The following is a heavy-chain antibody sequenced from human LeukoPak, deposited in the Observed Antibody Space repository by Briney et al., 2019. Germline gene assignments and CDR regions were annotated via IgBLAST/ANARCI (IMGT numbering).Heavy chain of an antibody. CDR3: AKTAGWPYYFDC. J-gene: IGHJ4*02. CDR2: INGNT. D-gene: IGHD5-24*01. Sequence: PGGSLRLSCAASGFTFRSYAMSWVRQAPGKGLEWVSIINGNTNYADSVKGRSTISRDNSKNTLYLQMNSLRDEDTAVYYCAKTAGWPYYFDCWGQGTLVTVSS. CDR1: GFTFRSYA. V-gene: IGHV3-23*01.